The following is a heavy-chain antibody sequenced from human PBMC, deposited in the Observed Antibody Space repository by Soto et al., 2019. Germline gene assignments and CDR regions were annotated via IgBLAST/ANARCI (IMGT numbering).Heavy chain of an antibody. D-gene: IGHD6-13*01. V-gene: IGHV3-23*01. Sequence: GGSLRLSCAASGFTFSSYAMSWVRQAPGKGLEWVSAISGSGGSTYYADSVKGRFTISRDNSKNTLYLQMNSLRAEDTAVYYCAKRARGSWYVDERGYYFDYWGQGTLVTVSS. J-gene: IGHJ4*02. CDR3: AKRARGSWYVDERGYYFDY. CDR2: ISGSGGST. CDR1: GFTFSSYA.